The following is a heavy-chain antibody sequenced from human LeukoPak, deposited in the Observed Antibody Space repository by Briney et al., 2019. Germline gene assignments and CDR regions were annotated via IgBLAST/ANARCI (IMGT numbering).Heavy chain of an antibody. J-gene: IGHJ4*02. CDR2: INHSGST. CDR1: GGSFSGDY. D-gene: IGHD6-19*01. V-gene: IGHV4-34*01. CDR3: ARRPRYSSGWYYFDS. Sequence: PSETLSLTCAVYGGSFSGDYWNWIRQPPGKGLEWIGEINHSGSTNSNPSLKSRVTISVGRSKNQFSLKLSSVTAADTAVYYCARRPRYSSGWYYFDSWGQGTLVTVSS.